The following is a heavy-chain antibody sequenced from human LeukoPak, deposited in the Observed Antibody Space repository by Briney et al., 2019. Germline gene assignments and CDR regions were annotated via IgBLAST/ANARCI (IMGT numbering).Heavy chain of an antibody. D-gene: IGHD2-2*01. V-gene: IGHV4-59*08. CDR2: IYYSGST. CDR1: GFTFSSYA. Sequence: GSLRLSCAASGFTFSSYAMSWVRQAPGKGLEWIGYIYYSGSTNYNPSLKSRVTISVDTSKNQFSLKLSSVTAADTAVYYCAIQIIVIPFTILGSFDIWGQGTMVTVSS. J-gene: IGHJ3*02. CDR3: AIQIIVIPFTILGSFDI.